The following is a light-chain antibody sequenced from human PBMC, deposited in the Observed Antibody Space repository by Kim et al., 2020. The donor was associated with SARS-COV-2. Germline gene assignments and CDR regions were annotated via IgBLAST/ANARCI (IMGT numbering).Light chain of an antibody. J-gene: IGLJ3*02. CDR2: RNN. Sequence: QSVLTQPPSASGTPGQRVTMSCSGSSSNIGSNYVYWYQQLPGTAPKLLIYRNNQRPSGVPDRFSGSKSGTSASLAISGLRSEDEAEYYCAAWDDSLSGWVLGGGTQLTVL. CDR3: AAWDDSLSGWV. CDR1: SSNIGSNY. V-gene: IGLV1-47*01.